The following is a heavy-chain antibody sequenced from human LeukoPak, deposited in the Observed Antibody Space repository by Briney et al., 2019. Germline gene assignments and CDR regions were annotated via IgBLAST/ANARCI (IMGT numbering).Heavy chain of an antibody. J-gene: IGHJ4*02. D-gene: IGHD3-9*01. CDR2: ISSSGSTK. V-gene: IGHV3-48*02. Sequence: GGSLRLSCAASGFTFSSYAMSWVRQAPGKGLEWVSYISSSGSTKYYADSVKGRFTISRDNVKNSLFLQMNSLSDEDTAVYYCARDFLTGYFDCWGQGTLVTVSS. CDR3: ARDFLTGYFDC. CDR1: GFTFSSYA.